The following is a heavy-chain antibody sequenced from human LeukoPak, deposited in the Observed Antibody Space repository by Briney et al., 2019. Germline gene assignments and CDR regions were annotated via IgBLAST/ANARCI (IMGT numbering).Heavy chain of an antibody. V-gene: IGHV3-48*04. CDR2: ISSSSSTI. CDR3: ARPSEALTFDY. D-gene: IGHD1-26*01. Sequence: GGSLRLSCAASGFTFSSSWMSWVRQAPGKGLEWVSYISSSSSTIYYADSVKGRFTISRDNAKNSLYLQMNSLRAEDTAVYYCARPSEALTFDYWGQGTLVTVSS. J-gene: IGHJ4*02. CDR1: GFTFSSSW.